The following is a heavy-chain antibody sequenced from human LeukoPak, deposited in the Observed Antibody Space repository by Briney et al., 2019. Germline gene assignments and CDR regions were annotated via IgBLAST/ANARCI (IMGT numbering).Heavy chain of an antibody. V-gene: IGHV3-23*01. CDR3: AKVHSSGWYDLFDY. CDR1: GFTFSSYA. D-gene: IGHD6-19*01. J-gene: IGHJ4*02. Sequence: GGCLRLSCAASGFTFSSYAMSWVRQAPGKGLEWVAAISGSGGSTYYADSVKGRFNISRAHSNNTLYMQMNSLRAEDTAVYYCAKVHSSGWYDLFDYWGQGTLVTVSS. CDR2: ISGSGGST.